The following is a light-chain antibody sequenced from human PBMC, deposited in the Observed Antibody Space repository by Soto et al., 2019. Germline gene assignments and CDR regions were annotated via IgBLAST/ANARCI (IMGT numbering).Light chain of an antibody. V-gene: IGLV1-44*01. CDR3: AAWDDSLNGYV. CDR1: SSNIGSNT. CDR2: SNN. Sequence: QSVLTQPPSASGTPGRRVVISCSGSSSNIGSNTVNWYQQLPGTAPKLLIYSNNHRPSGVPDRFSGSKSGTSAYLAISGLQSDDEADYYCAAWDDSLNGYVFATGTKLTVL. J-gene: IGLJ1*01.